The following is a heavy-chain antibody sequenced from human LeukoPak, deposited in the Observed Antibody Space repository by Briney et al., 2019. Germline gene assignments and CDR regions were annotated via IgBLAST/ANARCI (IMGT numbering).Heavy chain of an antibody. CDR1: GLTFSSYS. Sequence: GGSLRVSCAASGLTFSSYSMSWVRQAPGKGLEWVSTISGSGGSKYFADSVKGRFTISRDNAKNTLYLQMNSLRAEDTAVYYCAKLPQYLLLGSGYYYMDVWGKGTTVTVSS. CDR3: AKLPQYLLLGSGYYYMDV. CDR2: ISGSGGSK. V-gene: IGHV3-23*01. D-gene: IGHD3-10*01. J-gene: IGHJ6*03.